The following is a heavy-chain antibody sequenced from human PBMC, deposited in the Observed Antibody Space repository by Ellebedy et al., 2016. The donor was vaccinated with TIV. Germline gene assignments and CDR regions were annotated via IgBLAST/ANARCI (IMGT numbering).Heavy chain of an antibody. CDR2: ITNSGTST. D-gene: IGHD1-26*01. V-gene: IGHV3-23*01. CDR3: ASDPWGVGPALDI. J-gene: IGHJ3*02. Sequence: PGGSLRLSCAASGFTSRHNPMTWVPQAPAKGLAWIAAITNSGTSTSYADSVKGRFTISRDNSKNTLYLQMDSLRAEDTAIYHCASDPWGVGPALDIWGQGTMVTVSS. CDR1: GFTSRHNP.